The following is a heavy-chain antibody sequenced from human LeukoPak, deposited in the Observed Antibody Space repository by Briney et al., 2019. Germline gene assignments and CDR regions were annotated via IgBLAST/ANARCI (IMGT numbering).Heavy chain of an antibody. V-gene: IGHV3-23*01. Sequence: GGSLRLSCAASGFTFSSYAMSWVRQARGKGLEWVSAITGSGAGTYYADSVKGRFTISRDNSKNTLSLQMNSLRAEDTAVYYCAKRDSSGYYYFDYWGQGTLVTVSS. CDR3: AKRDSSGYYYFDY. CDR1: GFTFSSYA. D-gene: IGHD3-22*01. J-gene: IGHJ4*02. CDR2: ITGSGAGT.